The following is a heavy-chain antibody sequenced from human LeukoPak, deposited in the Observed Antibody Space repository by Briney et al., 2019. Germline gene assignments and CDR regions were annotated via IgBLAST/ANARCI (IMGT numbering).Heavy chain of an antibody. J-gene: IGHJ4*02. CDR3: ARGDSRVGGFDY. D-gene: IGHD1-26*01. Sequence: AAVNVSFKSSGYTFTMYGIGGVRHARGQGGEGMGWISVYNGHTNYAQNLQGRVTMTTDTSTSTAYMELRTLRSDDTAMYYCARGDSRVGGFDYWGQGTLVTVSS. CDR1: GYTFTMYG. CDR2: ISVYNGHT. V-gene: IGHV1-18*01.